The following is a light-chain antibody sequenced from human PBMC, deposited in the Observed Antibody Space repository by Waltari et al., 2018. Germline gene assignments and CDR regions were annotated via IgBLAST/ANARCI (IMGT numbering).Light chain of an antibody. Sequence: CRASQSVSRYLAWYQQKPGQAPRLLIYGASTMATGVPDRFSGSGSGTDFSLTISRLEPEDFAVYYCQHCLRLPGTFGQGTTVEI. CDR3: QHCLRLPGT. CDR1: QSVSRY. J-gene: IGKJ1*01. CDR2: GAS. V-gene: IGKV3-20*01.